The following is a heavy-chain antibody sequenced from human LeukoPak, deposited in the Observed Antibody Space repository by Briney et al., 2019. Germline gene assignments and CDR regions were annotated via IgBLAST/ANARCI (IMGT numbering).Heavy chain of an antibody. Sequence: GGSLRLSCAASGFTFDDYGMRWVRPAAGKGREWVSGINWNGGSTGYADSVKGRFTISRDNAKNSLYLQMNSLRAEDTALYYCARDNDYGDYGLDPWGQGTLVTVSS. V-gene: IGHV3-20*04. J-gene: IGHJ5*02. CDR3: ARDNDYGDYGLDP. D-gene: IGHD4-17*01. CDR2: INWNGGST. CDR1: GFTFDDYG.